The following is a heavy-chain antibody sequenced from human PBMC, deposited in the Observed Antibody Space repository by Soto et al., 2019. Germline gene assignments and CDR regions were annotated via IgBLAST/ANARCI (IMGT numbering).Heavy chain of an antibody. Sequence: SETLSLTCTVSGGSISSGGYYWSWIRQHPGKGLEWIGYIYYSGSTYYNPSLKSRVTISVDTSKNQFSLKLSSVTAADTAVYYCARGRRGYYYGSGSYTYWGQGTLVTSPQ. CDR2: IYYSGST. D-gene: IGHD3-10*01. CDR1: GGSISSGGYY. CDR3: ARGRRGYYYGSGSYTY. V-gene: IGHV4-31*03. J-gene: IGHJ4*02.